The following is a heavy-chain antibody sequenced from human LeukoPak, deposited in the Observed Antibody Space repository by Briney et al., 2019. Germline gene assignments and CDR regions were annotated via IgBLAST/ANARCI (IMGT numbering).Heavy chain of an antibody. CDR3: ARGLYCSGWYPYNWFDP. Sequence: ASVKVSCKASGYTFTRNGISWVRQAPGQGLEWMGWISVHNDERNYAQNFQGRVTMTTETSTSTAYMELRNLTSDDTAVYYCARGLYCSGWYPYNWFDPWGQGTLVIVSS. V-gene: IGHV1-18*04. J-gene: IGHJ5*02. CDR2: ISVHNDER. CDR1: GYTFTRNG. D-gene: IGHD6-19*01.